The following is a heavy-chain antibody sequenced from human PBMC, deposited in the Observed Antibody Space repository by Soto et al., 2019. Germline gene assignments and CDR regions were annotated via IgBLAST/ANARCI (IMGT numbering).Heavy chain of an antibody. CDR1: GFTSRDSS. V-gene: IGHV3-30-3*01. D-gene: IGHD3-10*01. CDR3: ARDRAGNNWFDP. Sequence: PGGSLGLSCSASGFTSRDSSMHWVRQAPGKGLEWVAVLSSDGSNKYYADSARGRFTISRDNSENMFYLQMNSLRAEDTALYYCARDRAGNNWFDPWGQGTLVTVSS. J-gene: IGHJ5*02. CDR2: LSSDGSNK.